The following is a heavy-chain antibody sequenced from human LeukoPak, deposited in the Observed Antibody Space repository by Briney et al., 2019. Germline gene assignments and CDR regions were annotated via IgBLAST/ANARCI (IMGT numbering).Heavy chain of an antibody. D-gene: IGHD6-6*01. Sequence: GGSLRLSCSTSGFTFSSYAMHWVRQAPGKGLQYVSAISTDGGHTYYADSVKGRFTISRDNSKNTLYLQMSSLRAEDPAVYYCVKGGRYSGSSADYWGQGTLVTVSS. CDR2: ISTDGGHT. J-gene: IGHJ4*02. CDR3: VKGGRYSGSSADY. V-gene: IGHV3-64D*09. CDR1: GFTFSSYA.